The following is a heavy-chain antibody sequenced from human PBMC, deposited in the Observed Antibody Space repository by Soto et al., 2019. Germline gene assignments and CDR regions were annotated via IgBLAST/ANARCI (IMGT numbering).Heavy chain of an antibody. V-gene: IGHV3-9*01. CDR2: ISWHGVTI. D-gene: IGHD6-19*01. Sequence: EVQLVESGGGLVQPGRSLRLSCAASGFTFDDNAMHWVRQAPGKGLEGVSGISWHGVTIGYADSVRGRFTISRDNAKNSLYLQVNSLRAEDTALYYCVKGLLAVAGTPVWGQGTVVSVSS. CDR3: VKGLLAVAGTPV. J-gene: IGHJ3*01. CDR1: GFTFDDNA.